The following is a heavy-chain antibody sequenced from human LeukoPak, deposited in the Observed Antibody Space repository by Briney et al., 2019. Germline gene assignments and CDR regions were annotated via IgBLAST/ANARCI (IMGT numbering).Heavy chain of an antibody. CDR2: IYSGGST. J-gene: IGHJ4*02. D-gene: IGHD5-24*01. CDR3: AKGAPSVMGIVKMGLGY. Sequence: GGSLRLSCAASGFTVSSNYMSWVRQAPGKGLEWVSVIYSGGSTYYADSVKGRLTISRDNSKNTLYLQMNSLRAEDTAVYYCAKGAPSVMGIVKMGLGYWGQGTLVTVSS. CDR1: GFTVSSNY. V-gene: IGHV3-53*05.